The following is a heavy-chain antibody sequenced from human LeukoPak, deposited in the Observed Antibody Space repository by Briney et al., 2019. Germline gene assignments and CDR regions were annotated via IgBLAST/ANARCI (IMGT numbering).Heavy chain of an antibody. D-gene: IGHD6-19*01. V-gene: IGHV4-34*01. Sequence: SETLSLTCAVYGGSFSGYCWSWIRQPPGKGRSGFGEINHSGSTNYNPSLKSRVTISVDTSKNQFSLKLSSVTAADTAVYYCARETVAGTYYFDYWGQGTLVTVSS. J-gene: IGHJ4*02. CDR3: ARETVAGTYYFDY. CDR2: INHSGST. CDR1: GGSFSGYC.